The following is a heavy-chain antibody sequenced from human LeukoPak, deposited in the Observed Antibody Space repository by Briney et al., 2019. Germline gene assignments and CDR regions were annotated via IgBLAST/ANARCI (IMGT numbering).Heavy chain of an antibody. D-gene: IGHD6-6*01. Sequence: PETLSLTCAVYGGSFSGYYWSWIRQPPGKGLEWIGEINHSGSTNYNPFLKSRVTISVDTSKNQFSLKLSSVTAADTAVYYCARASIAARRGSANWFDPWGQGTLVTVSS. J-gene: IGHJ5*02. CDR3: ARASIAARRGSANWFDP. V-gene: IGHV4-34*01. CDR2: INHSGST. CDR1: GGSFSGYY.